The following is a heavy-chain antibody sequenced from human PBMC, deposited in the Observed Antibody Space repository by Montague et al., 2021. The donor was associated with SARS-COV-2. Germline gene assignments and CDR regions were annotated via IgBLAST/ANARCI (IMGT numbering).Heavy chain of an antibody. D-gene: IGHD6-6*01. CDR2: VNHSGHT. Sequence: SETLSLTCAVYGGSLSGDHWSWIRQPPGKGLEWIGEVNHSGHTNYNVSLKSRVTMSVDTSKSQFSLRVRSVTAADTAVYYCAGGTVGVAARLRCYFDQWGQGTLVTVSS. V-gene: IGHV4-34*01. CDR1: GGSLSGDH. J-gene: IGHJ4*02. CDR3: AGGTVGVAARLRCYFDQ.